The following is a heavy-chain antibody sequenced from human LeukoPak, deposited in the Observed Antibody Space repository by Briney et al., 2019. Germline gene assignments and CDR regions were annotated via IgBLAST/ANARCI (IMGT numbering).Heavy chain of an antibody. CDR1: GFTFSSDW. CDR2: ISSSGSTI. J-gene: IGHJ4*02. Sequence: GVLRLSCVASGFTFSSDWMHWVRQAPGKGLEWVSYISSSGSTIYYADSVKGRFTISRDNAKNSLYLQMNSLRAEDTAVYYCARDLAHGMDYWGQGTLVTVSS. CDR3: ARDLAHGMDY. D-gene: IGHD3-16*01. V-gene: IGHV3-48*04.